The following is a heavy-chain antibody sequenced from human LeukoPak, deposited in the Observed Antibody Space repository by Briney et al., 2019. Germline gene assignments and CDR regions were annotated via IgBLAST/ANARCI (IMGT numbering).Heavy chain of an antibody. CDR2: ISYIGST. CDR1: DDSFSSHY. V-gene: IGHV4-59*11. D-gene: IGHD4-17*01. J-gene: IGHJ3*02. CDR3: ARDLVTVTKGFDI. Sequence: PSETLSLTCAVSDDSFSSHYWTWIRQPPGKGLEWIGYISYIGSTNYNPSLKSRVTISIDTSKNQFSLKLSSVTAAGTAVYYCARDLVTVTKGFDIWGQRTMVSVSS.